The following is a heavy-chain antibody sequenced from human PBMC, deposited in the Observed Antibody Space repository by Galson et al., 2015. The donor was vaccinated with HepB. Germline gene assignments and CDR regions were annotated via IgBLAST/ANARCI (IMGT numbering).Heavy chain of an antibody. CDR3: AKEWILMVYAKPRGSDY. Sequence: SLRLSCAASGFTFSSYAMSWVRQAPGKGLEWVSAISGSGGSTYYADSVKGRFTISRDNSKNTLYLQMNSLRAEDTAVYYCAKEWILMVYAKPRGSDYWGQGTLVTVSS. D-gene: IGHD2-8*01. CDR2: ISGSGGST. V-gene: IGHV3-23*01. CDR1: GFTFSSYA. J-gene: IGHJ4*02.